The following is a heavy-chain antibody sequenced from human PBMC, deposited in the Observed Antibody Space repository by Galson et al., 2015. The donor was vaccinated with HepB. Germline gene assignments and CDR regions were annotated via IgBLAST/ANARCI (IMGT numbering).Heavy chain of an antibody. Sequence: TLSLTCTVSGDSFSATSYYWGWIRQPPGKGLEWVGRIYYSGNTYYSSSLKGRVSMSVDTSKKQFSLRLNSVTAADTAVYYCARDRPSCTGTSCSDEGAFDIWGQGTKVTVSS. CDR1: GDSFSATSYY. V-gene: IGHV4-39*07. CDR3: ARDRPSCTGTSCSDEGAFDI. J-gene: IGHJ3*02. D-gene: IGHD2-2*01. CDR2: IYYSGNT.